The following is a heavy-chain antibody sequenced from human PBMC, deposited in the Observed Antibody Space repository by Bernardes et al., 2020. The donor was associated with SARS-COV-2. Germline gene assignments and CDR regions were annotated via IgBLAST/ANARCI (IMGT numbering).Heavy chain of an antibody. CDR1: GFSFSDHS. D-gene: IGHD1-7*01. Sequence: GGSLRLSCATSGFSFSDHSMNWVRQAPGKGLEWISYISSGSTTTYYAASVRGRFTISRDNAKNSLFLQLNSLRDEDTALYYCTPGTMGSVDGMDVWGQGTTVTVSS. CDR3: TPGTMGSVDGMDV. V-gene: IGHV3-48*02. CDR2: ISSGSTTT. J-gene: IGHJ6*02.